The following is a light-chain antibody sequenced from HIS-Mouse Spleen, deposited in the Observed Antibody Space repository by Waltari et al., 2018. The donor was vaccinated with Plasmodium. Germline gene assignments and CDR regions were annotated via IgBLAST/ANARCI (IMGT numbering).Light chain of an antibody. J-gene: IGLJ3*02. V-gene: IGLV2-14*03. CDR2: DVS. Sequence: QSALTQPASVSGSPGQSITISCPGTSSHVGGYNYVPWYQQHPGKAPTLIIYDVSNLPSGVSNRFSGSKSGNTASLTISGLQAEDEADYYCSSYTSSSTRVFGGGTKLTVL. CDR3: SSYTSSSTRV. CDR1: SSHVGGYNY.